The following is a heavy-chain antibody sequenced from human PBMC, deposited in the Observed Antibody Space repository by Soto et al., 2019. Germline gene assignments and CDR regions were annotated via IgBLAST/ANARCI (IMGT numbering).Heavy chain of an antibody. D-gene: IGHD2-15*01. V-gene: IGHV3-23*01. Sequence: RLSCAASGFTFSSYAMSWVRQAPGKGLEWVSAISGSGGSTYYADSVKGRFTISRDNSKNTLYLQMNSLRAEDTAVYYCARSVVVVAAGVGMDVWGQGTTVTVSS. J-gene: IGHJ6*02. CDR2: ISGSGGST. CDR1: GFTFSSYA. CDR3: ARSVVVVAAGVGMDV.